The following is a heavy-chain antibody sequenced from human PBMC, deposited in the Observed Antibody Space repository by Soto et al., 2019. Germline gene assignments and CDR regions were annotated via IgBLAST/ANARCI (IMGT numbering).Heavy chain of an antibody. V-gene: IGHV3-23*01. CDR3: AKSQVRSGWLVRFDY. D-gene: IGHD6-19*01. CDR1: GCTLSNFA. J-gene: IGHJ4*02. Sequence: GSLRLSCVASGCTLSNFAMHWVRQAPGKGLEWVSTISGSGDSTNYGDSVKGRFTISRDNSKNTLFLQLNSLRVEDTAVYYCAKSQVRSGWLVRFDYWGQGTLVTVSS. CDR2: ISGSGDST.